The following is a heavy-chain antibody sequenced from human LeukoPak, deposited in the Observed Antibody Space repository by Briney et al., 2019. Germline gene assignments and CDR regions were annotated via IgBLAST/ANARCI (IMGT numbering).Heavy chain of an antibody. V-gene: IGHV1-69*05. CDR3: AIIGNSGIAAAGTYYYYMDV. CDR1: GYTFTSYA. J-gene: IGHJ6*03. CDR2: IIPIFGTA. D-gene: IGHD6-13*01. Sequence: GASVKVSCKASGYTFTSYAMNWVRQAPGQGLEWMGGIIPIFGTANYAQKFQGRVTITTDESTSTAYMELSSLRSEDTAVYYCAIIGNSGIAAAGTYYYYMDVWGKGTTVTVSS.